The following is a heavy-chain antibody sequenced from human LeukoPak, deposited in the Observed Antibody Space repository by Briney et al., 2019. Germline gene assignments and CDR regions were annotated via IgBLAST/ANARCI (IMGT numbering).Heavy chain of an antibody. Sequence: SETLSLTCTVSGGSISSYYWSWIRQPPGKGLEWIGYIYYSGSTNYNPSLKSRVTISVDTSKNQFSLKLSSVTAADTAVYYCAKGPLAVEHSTHRFDFWGQGTLVTVSS. CDR2: IYYSGST. V-gene: IGHV4-59*01. CDR3: AKGPLAVEHSTHRFDF. J-gene: IGHJ4*02. D-gene: IGHD1/OR15-1a*01. CDR1: GGSISSYY.